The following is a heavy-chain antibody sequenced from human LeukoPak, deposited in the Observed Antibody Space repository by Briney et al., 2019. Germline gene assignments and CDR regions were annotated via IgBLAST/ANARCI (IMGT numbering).Heavy chain of an antibody. V-gene: IGHV3-11*04. Sequence: GGSLRLSCAASGFRFDSFYMGWIRQVPGKGLDYIALISASGAVPYYAESVKGRFTISRDNAKNSVSLQMNSLSADDTAIYYCARSLIVASEDYWGQGTLVTVSS. CDR3: ARSLIVASEDY. J-gene: IGHJ4*02. CDR2: ISASGAVP. CDR1: GFRFDSFY. D-gene: IGHD3-22*01.